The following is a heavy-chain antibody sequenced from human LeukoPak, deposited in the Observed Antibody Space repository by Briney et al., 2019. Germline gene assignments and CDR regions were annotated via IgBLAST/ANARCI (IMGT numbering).Heavy chain of an antibody. D-gene: IGHD6-19*01. CDR2: ISSSSSYI. CDR1: GFTFSSYS. CDR3: ARVYSSGWYFDY. Sequence: GGSLRLSCAASGFTFSSYSMNWVRQAPGKGLEWVSSISSSSSYIYYADSVKGRFTISRDNAKNPLYLQMNSLRAEDTAVYYCARVYSSGWYFDYWGQGTLVTVSS. J-gene: IGHJ4*02. V-gene: IGHV3-21*01.